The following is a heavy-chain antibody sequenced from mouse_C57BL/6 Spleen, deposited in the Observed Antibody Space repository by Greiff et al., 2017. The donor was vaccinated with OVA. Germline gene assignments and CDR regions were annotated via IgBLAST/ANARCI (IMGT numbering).Heavy chain of an antibody. CDR1: GFTFTDYY. CDR3: ARYIYYAMDY. CDR2: IRNKANGYPT. Sequence: DVKLVESGGGLVQPGGSLSLSCAASGFTFTDYYMSWVRQPPGKALEWLGFIRNKANGYPTEYSASVKGRFTISRDNSQSILYLQMNALRAEDSATYYCARYIYYAMDYWGQGTSVTVSS. J-gene: IGHJ4*01. V-gene: IGHV7-3*01.